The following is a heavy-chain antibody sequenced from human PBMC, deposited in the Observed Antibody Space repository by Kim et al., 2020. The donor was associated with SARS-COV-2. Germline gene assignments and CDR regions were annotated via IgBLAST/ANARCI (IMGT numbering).Heavy chain of an antibody. CDR1: GNTFNNAW. Sequence: GGSLRLSCATSGNTFNNAWMNWVRQAPGKGLEWVGRIKTKTDGGTTEYAAPVKDRFTISRDDSKNTLYLQMNSLKIEDTAVYYCSTTEKAAVGFRGFWGQGTLVTVSS. J-gene: IGHJ4*02. D-gene: IGHD6-13*01. CDR2: IKTKTDGGTT. CDR3: STTEKAAVGFRGF. V-gene: IGHV3-15*01.